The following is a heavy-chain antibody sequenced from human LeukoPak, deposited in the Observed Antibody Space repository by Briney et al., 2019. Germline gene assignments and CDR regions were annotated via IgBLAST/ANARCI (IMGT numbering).Heavy chain of an antibody. CDR1: GFTFSSYG. V-gene: IGHV3-30*03. CDR3: ARDAVTQWLAYYLDY. D-gene: IGHD6-19*01. J-gene: IGHJ4*02. CDR2: ISYDGTKK. Sequence: TGGSLRLSCAASGFTFSSYGVHWVRQAPGEGLEWVAVISYDGTKKYYADSVKGRFTISGDNSKNTVYLQMNSLRAEDTAVCFCARDAVTQWLAYYLDYWGQGTLVTVSS.